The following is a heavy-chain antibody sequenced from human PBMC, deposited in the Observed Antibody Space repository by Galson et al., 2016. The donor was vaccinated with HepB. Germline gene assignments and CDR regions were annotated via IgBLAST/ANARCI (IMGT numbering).Heavy chain of an antibody. J-gene: IGHJ2*01. D-gene: IGHD4-23*01. CDR2: ISGSGATI. CDR1: GFTFSSYA. CDR3: ANYYDGNTLEWYFDL. Sequence: SLRLSCAASGFTFSSYAMSWVRQAPGKGLEWVSAISGSGATIYYADSVKGRFTISRDNSKNTLYLQMNSLRAEDTALYYCANYYDGNTLEWYFDLWGRGTLVTVSS. V-gene: IGHV3-23*01.